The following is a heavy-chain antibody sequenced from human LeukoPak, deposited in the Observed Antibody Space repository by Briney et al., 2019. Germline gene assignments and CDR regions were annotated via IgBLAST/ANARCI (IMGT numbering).Heavy chain of an antibody. CDR1: GGTFSSYA. Sequence: SVKVSCKASGGTFSSYAISWVRQAPGQGVEWMGGIIPIFGTANYAQKFQGRVTITTDESTSTAYMELSSLRSEDTAVYYCARVDLAVADDYWGREPWSPSPQ. V-gene: IGHV1-69*05. CDR3: ARVDLAVADDY. J-gene: IGHJ4*02. CDR2: IIPIFGTA. D-gene: IGHD6-19*01.